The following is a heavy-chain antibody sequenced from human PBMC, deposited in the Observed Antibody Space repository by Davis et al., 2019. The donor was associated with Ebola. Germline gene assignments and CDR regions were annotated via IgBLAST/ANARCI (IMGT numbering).Heavy chain of an antibody. CDR2: INPDSGGT. Sequence: ASVKVSCKASGYTFTSYYIHWVRQAPGQGLEWMGRINPDSGGTDYAQKFQGRVTMTWDTPINTAYMELRRLTSDETAVYYCARARFVTSFVTVPTTRWFDPWGQGTLVSVSS. V-gene: IGHV1-2*06. J-gene: IGHJ5*02. D-gene: IGHD2-2*01. CDR3: ARARFVTSFVTVPTTRWFDP. CDR1: GYTFTSYY.